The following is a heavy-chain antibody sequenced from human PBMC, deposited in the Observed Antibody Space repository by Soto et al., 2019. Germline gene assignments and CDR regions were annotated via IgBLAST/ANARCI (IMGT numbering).Heavy chain of an antibody. CDR3: ARGYDFWSGYYAPPYYYYGMDV. Sequence: ASVKVSCKASGYTFTSYYMHWVRQAPGQGLEWMGIINPSGGSTSYAQKFQGRVTMTRDTSTSTVYMELSSMRSEDTAVYYCARGYDFWSGYYAPPYYYYGMDVWGQGTTVTVS. CDR2: INPSGGST. CDR1: GYTFTSYY. J-gene: IGHJ6*02. D-gene: IGHD3-3*01. V-gene: IGHV1-46*01.